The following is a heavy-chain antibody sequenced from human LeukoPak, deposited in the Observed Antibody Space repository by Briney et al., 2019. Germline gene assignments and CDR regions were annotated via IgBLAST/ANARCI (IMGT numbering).Heavy chain of an antibody. CDR1: GYTFASYG. J-gene: IGHJ4*02. CDR3: ARVGLGQQWLADRVPY. CDR2: ISAYNGNT. V-gene: IGHV1-18*01. D-gene: IGHD6-19*01. Sequence: GASVKVSCKASGYTFASYGITWVRQAPGQGLEWMGWISAYNGNTNYAQKLQGRVTMTTDTSTSTAYMELRSLRSDDTAVYYCARVGLGQQWLADRVPYWGQGTLVTVSS.